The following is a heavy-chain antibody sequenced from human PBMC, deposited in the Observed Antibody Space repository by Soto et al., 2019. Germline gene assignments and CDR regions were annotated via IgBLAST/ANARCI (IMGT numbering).Heavy chain of an antibody. CDR3: ARRLVRGVRDYGMDV. CDR1: GGYLNNGY. V-gene: IGHV4-4*08. D-gene: IGHD3-10*01. CDR2: IHSSGST. Sequence: SETLSHTCIVSGGYLNNGYWTWIRQSPGKGLEWIGYIHSSGSTNYNPSLKSRVTISVDTSKNQFSLKLSSVTAADTAVYYCARRLVRGVRDYGMDVWGQGTTVTVSS. J-gene: IGHJ6*02.